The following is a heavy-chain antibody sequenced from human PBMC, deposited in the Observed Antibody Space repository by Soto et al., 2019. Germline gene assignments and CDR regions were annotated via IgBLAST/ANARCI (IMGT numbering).Heavy chain of an antibody. D-gene: IGHD3-9*01. V-gene: IGHV3-73*01. CDR1: GFTFSGSA. CDR3: TRRENFDRGRPFDY. Sequence: PGGSLRLSCAASGFTFSGSAMHWVRQASGKGLEWVGRIRSKANSYATAYAASVKGRFTISRDDSKNTAYLQMNSLKTEDTAVYYCTRRENFDRGRPFDYWGQGTLVTVSS. J-gene: IGHJ4*02. CDR2: IRSKANSYAT.